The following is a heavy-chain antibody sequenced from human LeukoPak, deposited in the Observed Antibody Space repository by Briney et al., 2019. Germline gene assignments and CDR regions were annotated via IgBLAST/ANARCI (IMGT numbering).Heavy chain of an antibody. CDR2: ISHSGST. Sequence: SETLSLTCAVYGGSFSGYYWSWIRQPPGKGLEWIGEISHSGSTNYNPSLKSRVTISVDTSKNQFSLKLSSVTAADTAVYYCASRFGEFDYWGQGTLVTVSS. D-gene: IGHD3-10*01. CDR1: GGSFSGYY. V-gene: IGHV4-34*01. CDR3: ASRFGEFDY. J-gene: IGHJ4*02.